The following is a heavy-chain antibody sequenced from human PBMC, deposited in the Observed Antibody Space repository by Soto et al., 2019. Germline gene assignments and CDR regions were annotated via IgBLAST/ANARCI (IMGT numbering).Heavy chain of an antibody. D-gene: IGHD1-20*01. J-gene: IGHJ4*02. V-gene: IGHV3-53*01. CDR1: GFTVSSNY. Sequence: LRLSCAASGFTVSSNYMSWVRQAPGKGLEWVSVIYSGGSTYYADCVKGRFTIARDNSKNTLYLQMNSLRSEDTAVYLCARDLLGMNSYGGQGTRVPVSS. CDR2: IYSGGST. CDR3: ARDLLGMNSY.